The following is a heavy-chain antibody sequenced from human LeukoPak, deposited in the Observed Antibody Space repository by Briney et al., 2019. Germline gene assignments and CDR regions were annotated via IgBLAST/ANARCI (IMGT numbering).Heavy chain of an antibody. D-gene: IGHD6-19*01. CDR3: ARGLYRYSSGWHFDY. CDR2: ISGSGGST. Sequence: GGSLRLSCAASGFTFSSYAMSWVRQAPGKGLEWVSAISGSGGSTYYADSVKGRFTISRDNSKNTLYLQMNSLRVEDTAVYYCARGLYRYSSGWHFDYWARESWSPSLQ. J-gene: IGHJ4*02. V-gene: IGHV3-23*01. CDR1: GFTFSSYA.